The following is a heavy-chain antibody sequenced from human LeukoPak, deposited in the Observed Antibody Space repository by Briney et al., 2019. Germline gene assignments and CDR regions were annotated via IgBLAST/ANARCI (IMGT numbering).Heavy chain of an antibody. J-gene: IGHJ4*02. CDR2: IKSKTDGGTT. V-gene: IGHV3-15*01. CDR3: TGLVVVAATLSDY. D-gene: IGHD2-15*01. CDR1: GFTFSNAW. Sequence: GGSRRLSCAASGFTFSNAWMSWVRQAPGKGLEWVGRIKSKTDGGTTDYAAPVKGRFTISRDDSKNTLYLQMNSLKTEDTAVYYCTGLVVVAATLSDYWGQGTLVTVSS.